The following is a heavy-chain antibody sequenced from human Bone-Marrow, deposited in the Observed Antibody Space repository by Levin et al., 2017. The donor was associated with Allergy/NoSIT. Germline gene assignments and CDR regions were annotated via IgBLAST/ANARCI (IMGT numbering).Heavy chain of an antibody. CDR3: AKDLYDYDTSGYPRLPRV. Sequence: GGSLRLSCAASGFTFSSYGMHWVRQAPGKGPEWVAITSYDGSYKYYVDSVKGRFTISRDNTKNTLNLQMNSLRVDDTAVYYCAKDLYDYDTSGYPRLPRVWGQGTLVTVSS. CDR1: GFTFSSYG. V-gene: IGHV3-30*18. D-gene: IGHD3-22*01. CDR2: TSYDGSYK. J-gene: IGHJ4*02.